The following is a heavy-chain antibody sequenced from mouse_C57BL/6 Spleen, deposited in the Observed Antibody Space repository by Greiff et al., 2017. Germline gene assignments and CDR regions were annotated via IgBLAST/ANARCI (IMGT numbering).Heavy chain of an antibody. CDR1: GYTFTSYG. Sequence: VKLVESGAELARPGASVKLSCKASGYTFTSYGISWVKQRTGQGLEWIGEIYPRSGNTYYNEKFKGKATLTADKSSSTAYMELRSLTSEDCAVYFCARSPNVYYFDYWGQGTTLTVSS. V-gene: IGHV1-81*01. CDR3: ARSPNVYYFDY. CDR2: IYPRSGNT. J-gene: IGHJ2*01.